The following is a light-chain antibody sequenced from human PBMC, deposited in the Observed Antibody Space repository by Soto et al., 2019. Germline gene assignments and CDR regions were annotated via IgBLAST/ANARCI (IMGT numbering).Light chain of an antibody. V-gene: IGKV1-8*01. J-gene: IGKJ5*01. CDR2: AAS. CDR3: QQYHSYPIT. CDR1: QPINSY. Sequence: AIRITQSPSSFSASTGDRVTITCRASQPINSYLAWYQQKPGKAPKLLIYAASTLQSGVPSRFSGSGSGTDFTLTISHLQSEDFATYYCQQYHSYPITFGQGTRLEIK.